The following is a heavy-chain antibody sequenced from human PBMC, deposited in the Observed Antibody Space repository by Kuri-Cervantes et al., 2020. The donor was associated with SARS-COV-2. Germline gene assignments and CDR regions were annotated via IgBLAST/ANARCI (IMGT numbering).Heavy chain of an antibody. J-gene: IGHJ4*02. CDR1: GFTFSDYY. V-gene: IGHV3-11*04. CDR2: ISSSGSTI. D-gene: IGHD3-9*01. CDR3: ARVRRYFDWSPDY. Sequence: GGSLRLSCAASGFTFSDYYMSWIRQAPGKGLEWVSYISSSGSTIYYADSVKGRFTISRDNANNSLYLQMNSLRAEDTAVYYCARVRRYFDWSPDYWGQGTLVTVSS.